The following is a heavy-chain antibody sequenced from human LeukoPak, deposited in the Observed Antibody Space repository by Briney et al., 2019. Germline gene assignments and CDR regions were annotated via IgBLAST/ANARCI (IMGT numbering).Heavy chain of an antibody. V-gene: IGHV3-23*01. CDR3: AHPMVRGVDY. Sequence: PGGSLRLSCAASGFTLSTYWMSWVRQAPGKGLEWVSAISGSGGSTYYADSVKGRFTISRDNSKNTLYLQMNSLRAEDTAVYYCAHPMVRGVDYWGQGTLVTVSS. CDR1: GFTLSTYW. D-gene: IGHD3-10*01. J-gene: IGHJ4*02. CDR2: ISGSGGST.